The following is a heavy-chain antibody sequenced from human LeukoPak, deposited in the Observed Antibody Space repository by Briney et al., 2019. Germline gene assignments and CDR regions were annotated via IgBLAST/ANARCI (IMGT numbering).Heavy chain of an antibody. CDR2: ISGSGGST. Sequence: GGSLRLSCAASGFTFSSYAMSWVRQAPGKGLEWVSAISGSGGSTYYADSVKGRFTISRDNSKNTLYLQMNSLRDEDTAVYYCAKDIGLRFLEWLLISFDYWGQGTLVTVSS. D-gene: IGHD3-3*01. J-gene: IGHJ4*02. CDR1: GFTFSSYA. CDR3: AKDIGLRFLEWLLISFDY. V-gene: IGHV3-23*01.